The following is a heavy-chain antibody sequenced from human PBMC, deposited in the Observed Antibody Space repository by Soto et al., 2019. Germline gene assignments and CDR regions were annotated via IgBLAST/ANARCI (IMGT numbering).Heavy chain of an antibody. CDR1: GYSFKDHY. V-gene: IGHV1-46*02. J-gene: IGHJ4*02. Sequence: ASVKVSCKASGYSFKDHYMHWVRQAPGRGLEWVGIINPSGEHTNYAQQFRGRVAMTRDTSTSTAYMELRSLRSEDTAVYFCARISCKGGSCYFDFDHWGREPWSPSPQ. CDR3: ARISCKGGSCYFDFDH. D-gene: IGHD2-15*01. CDR2: INPSGEHT.